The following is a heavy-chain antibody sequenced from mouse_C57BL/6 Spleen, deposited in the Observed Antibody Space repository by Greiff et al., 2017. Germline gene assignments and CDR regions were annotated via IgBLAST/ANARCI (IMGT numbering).Heavy chain of an antibody. CDR1: GYTFTSYG. J-gene: IGHJ2*01. CDR2: IYPRSGNT. V-gene: IGHV1-81*01. CDR3: ARYEPYGNSFDY. D-gene: IGHD2-1*01. Sequence: QVHVKQSGAELARPGASVKLSCKASGYTFTSYGISWVKQRTGQGLEWIGEIYPRSGNTYYNEKFKGKATLTADKSSSTAYMELRSLTSEDSAVYYCARYEPYGNSFDYWGQGTTLTVSS.